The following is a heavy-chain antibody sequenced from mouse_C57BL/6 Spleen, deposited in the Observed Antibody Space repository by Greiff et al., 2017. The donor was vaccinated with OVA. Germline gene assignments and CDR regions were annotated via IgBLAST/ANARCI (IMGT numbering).Heavy chain of an antibody. CDR2: IRLKSDNYAT. D-gene: IGHD4-1*01. J-gene: IGHJ2*01. V-gene: IGHV6-3*01. Sequence: VQLKQSGGGLVQPGGSMKLSCVASGFTFSNYWMNWVRQSPEKGLEWVAQIRLKSDNYATHYAESVKGRFTISRDDSKSSVYLQMNNLRAEDTGIYYCTGKLGYFDYWGQGTTLTVSS. CDR1: GFTFSNYW. CDR3: TGKLGYFDY.